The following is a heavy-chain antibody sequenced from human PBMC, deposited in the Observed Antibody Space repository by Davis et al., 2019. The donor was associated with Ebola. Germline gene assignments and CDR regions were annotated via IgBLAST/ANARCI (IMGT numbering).Heavy chain of an antibody. J-gene: IGHJ4*02. V-gene: IGHV3-7*01. Sequence: GESLKISCAVSGFTFSSYWMSWVRQAPGKGLEWVANIKYDGGEKYYVDSVKGRFTISRDNPKNSLYLQMNSLRAEDTAVYYCARERCGGGSCYRIFDYWGQGTLVTVSS. CDR3: ARERCGGGSCYRIFDY. CDR2: IKYDGGEK. D-gene: IGHD2-15*01. CDR1: GFTFSSYW.